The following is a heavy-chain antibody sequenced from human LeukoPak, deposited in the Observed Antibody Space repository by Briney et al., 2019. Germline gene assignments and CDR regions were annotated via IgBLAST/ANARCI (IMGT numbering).Heavy chain of an antibody. CDR1: GSTFSSYW. CDR2: IKQDGSEK. J-gene: IGHJ3*02. D-gene: IGHD7-27*01. Sequence: PGGSLRLSCAASGSTFSSYWMSWVRQAPGKGLEWVANIKQDGSEKYYVDSVKGRFTISRDNAKNSLYLQMNSLRAEDTAVYYCARRTNWGFMGDAFDIWGQGTMVTVSS. V-gene: IGHV3-7*01. CDR3: ARRTNWGFMGDAFDI.